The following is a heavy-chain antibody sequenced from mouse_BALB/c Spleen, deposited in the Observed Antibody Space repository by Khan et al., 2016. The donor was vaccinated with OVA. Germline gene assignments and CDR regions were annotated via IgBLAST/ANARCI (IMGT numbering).Heavy chain of an antibody. D-gene: IGHD1-1*01. CDR1: GYSITSGYA. V-gene: IGHV3-2*02. CDR2: ISYSGGT. Sequence: EVQLQESGPGLVKPSQSLSLTCTVTGYSITSGYAWNWIRQFPGNKLEWMGYISYSGGTSYNPSLKSRISITRDTSKNQFFLQLNSVTTEDTATYYCARGNYYGYYFDYWGHGTPLTVSS. CDR3: ARGNYYGYYFDY. J-gene: IGHJ2*01.